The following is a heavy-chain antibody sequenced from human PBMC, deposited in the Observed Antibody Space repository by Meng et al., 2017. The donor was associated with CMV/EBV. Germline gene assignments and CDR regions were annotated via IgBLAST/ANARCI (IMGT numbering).Heavy chain of an antibody. V-gene: IGHV4-34*01. CDR3: ARGLRYSLNWTDY. D-gene: IGHD1-1*01. J-gene: IGHJ4*02. Sequence: SETLSLTCAGYGGSFSGYYWSWIRQPPGKGLEWIGEINHSGSTNYTTSLKSRVTISVDTSKNRFSLKLSSVTAADTAVYYCARGLRYSLNWTDYWGQGTLVTVSS. CDR1: GGSFSGYY. CDR2: INHSGST.